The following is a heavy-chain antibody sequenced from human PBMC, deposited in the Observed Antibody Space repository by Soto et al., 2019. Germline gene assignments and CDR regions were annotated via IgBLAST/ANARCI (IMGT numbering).Heavy chain of an antibody. J-gene: IGHJ6*02. CDR1: GFTFTSSA. Sequence: SVKVSCKASGFTFTSSAVQWVRQARGQRLEWIGWIVVGSGNTNYAQKFQERVTITRDMSTSTAYMELSSLRSEDTAVYYCAADNSGSYYYYYGMDVWGQGTTVTVSS. D-gene: IGHD1-26*01. CDR3: AADNSGSYYYYYGMDV. V-gene: IGHV1-58*01. CDR2: IVVGSGNT.